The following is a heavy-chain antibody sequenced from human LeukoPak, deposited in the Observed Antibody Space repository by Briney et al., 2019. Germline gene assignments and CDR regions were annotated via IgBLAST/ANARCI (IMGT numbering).Heavy chain of an antibody. V-gene: IGHV3-23*01. J-gene: IGHJ4*02. D-gene: IGHD2-15*01. CDR1: TFTFSNYA. CDR2: ISGSGGTT. CDR3: AIRAAYYFDY. Sequence: GGSLRLSCVASTFTFSNYAMSWVRQAPGKGLEWVSSISGSGGTTHYADSVKGRFTLSRDNSKNTLFLQMNSLRAEDTALYYCAIRAAYYFDYWGQGTLVTVSS.